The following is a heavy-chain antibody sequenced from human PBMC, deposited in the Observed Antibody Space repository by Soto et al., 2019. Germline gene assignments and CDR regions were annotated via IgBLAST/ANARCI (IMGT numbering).Heavy chain of an antibody. CDR2: ISSSSSTI. CDR3: ARERAAARPFIAANSSDL. D-gene: IGHD6-6*01. Sequence: GGSLRLSCAASGFTFSSYSMNWVRQAPGKGLEWVSYISSSSSTIYYADSVKGRFTISRDNAKNSLYLQMNSLRAEDTAVYYWARERAAARPFIAANSSDLWGQGPLVTLSS. V-gene: IGHV3-48*01. J-gene: IGHJ5*02. CDR1: GFTFSSYS.